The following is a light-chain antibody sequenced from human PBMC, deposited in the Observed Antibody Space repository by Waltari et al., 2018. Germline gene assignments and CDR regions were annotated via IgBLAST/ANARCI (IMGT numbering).Light chain of an antibody. CDR1: SPKIAKNY. V-gene: IGLV1-51*02. CDR3: GTWDSTLNAEV. CDR2: ENK. J-gene: IGLJ1*01. Sequence: QSVLTQPPSMSAAPGQKVTISCSGSSPKIAKNYVSWYQQVPGTAPQLVIYENKKRPSGIPDRFSGSTSGTSATLGITGLQTGDEADYYCGTWDSTLNAEVFGTGTKVTVL.